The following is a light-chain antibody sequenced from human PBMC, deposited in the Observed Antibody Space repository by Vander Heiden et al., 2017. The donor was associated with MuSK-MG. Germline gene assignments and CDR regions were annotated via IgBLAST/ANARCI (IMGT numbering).Light chain of an antibody. CDR2: KAF. CDR3: QQYNTYSPLT. Sequence: DSQMTHAPSTLSASVGDRVTITCRASQSISSWLAWYQQKPGKAPKLLIYKAFSLESGVPSSFSGSGSGTEFTLTISSLQPDDFAAYYCQQYNTYSPLTFGGGTKVEIK. CDR1: QSISSW. V-gene: IGKV1-5*03. J-gene: IGKJ4*01.